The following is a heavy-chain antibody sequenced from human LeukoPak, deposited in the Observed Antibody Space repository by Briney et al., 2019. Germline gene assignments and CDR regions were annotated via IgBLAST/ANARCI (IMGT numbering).Heavy chain of an antibody. CDR2: IYYSGTT. V-gene: IGHV4-31*03. CDR3: ASSTQLLFGDYRYHMEV. D-gene: IGHD2-2*01. CDR1: GGSINSGGYY. Sequence: SETLSHTRFVFGGSINSGGYYWIWIRDHPVKGLEWIGNIYYSGTTNYNPYLKSRVRISLYPSHNQFSRRLRSVTAADTAVWYCASSTQLLFGDYRYHMEVCGKGTTVTVSS. J-gene: IGHJ6*03.